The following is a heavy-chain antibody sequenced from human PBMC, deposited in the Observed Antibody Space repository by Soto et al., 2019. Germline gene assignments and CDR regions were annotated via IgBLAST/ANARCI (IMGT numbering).Heavy chain of an antibody. Sequence: PSETLSLTCTVSGFSVSSGSYYWSWIRQPPGKGLEWIGYIYYSGSTNYNPSLKSRVTISVDTSKNQFSLKLSSVTAADTAVYYCAGGVRSVDFDSWGQGPLVTVSP. J-gene: IGHJ4*02. D-gene: IGHD3-3*01. V-gene: IGHV4-61*01. CDR1: GFSVSSGSYY. CDR2: IYYSGST. CDR3: AGGVRSVDFDS.